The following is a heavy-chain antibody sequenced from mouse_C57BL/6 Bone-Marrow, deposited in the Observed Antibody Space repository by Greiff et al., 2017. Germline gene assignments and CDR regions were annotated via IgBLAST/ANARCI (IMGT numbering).Heavy chain of an antibody. Sequence: VQLQQSGAELVQPGASVKLSCTASGFNIKDYYIHWVKQRTEQGLEWIGRIDPEDGETKYAPKFQDKATITADTSSNTAYRQLSSLTSEDTAVFYCTRSLIYYGTNYWDQGTTLTVSS. CDR2: IDPEDGET. CDR1: GFNIKDYY. D-gene: IGHD1-1*01. V-gene: IGHV14-2*01. J-gene: IGHJ2*01. CDR3: TRSLIYYGTNY.